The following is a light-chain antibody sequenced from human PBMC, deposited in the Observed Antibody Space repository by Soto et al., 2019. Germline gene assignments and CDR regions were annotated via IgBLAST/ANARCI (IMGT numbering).Light chain of an antibody. Sequence: DIQMTQSPSSLSASVGDRVTITCRANQSISNYLNWYQQKPGRAPNLLIYAAFSLQSGVPSRFSGRGSGTDFTLTISSLQPEDFATYFCQQSYSTSITFGQGTRLEIK. J-gene: IGKJ5*01. CDR1: QSISNY. V-gene: IGKV1-39*01. CDR3: QQSYSTSIT. CDR2: AAF.